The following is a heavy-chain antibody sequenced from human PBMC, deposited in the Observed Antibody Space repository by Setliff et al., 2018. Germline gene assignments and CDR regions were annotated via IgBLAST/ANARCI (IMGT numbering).Heavy chain of an antibody. J-gene: IGHJ6*03. CDR2: IKQDGSDK. CDR1: GFTFSTYW. CDR3: AKDRSWFGAAAGTNYYYYMDV. D-gene: IGHD6-13*01. Sequence: PGGSLRLSCAASGFTFSTYWMSWVRQAPGKGLEWVANIKQDGSDKYYADSVKGWFTISRDNSKNTVHLQMNSLRGEDTAVYYCAKDRSWFGAAAGTNYYYYMDVWGKGTTVTVSS. V-gene: IGHV3-7*03.